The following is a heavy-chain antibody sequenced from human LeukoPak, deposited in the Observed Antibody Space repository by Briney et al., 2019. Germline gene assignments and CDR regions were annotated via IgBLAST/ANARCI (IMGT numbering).Heavy chain of an antibody. CDR2: ITSSGRTP. D-gene: IGHD3-10*01. CDR1: GFTLNTHA. V-gene: IGHV3-23*01. CDR3: AKDRPNFYETSGSYYKIKGDF. Sequence: GGSLRLSCEASGFTLNTHAMSWVRQAPGKGLEWVASITSSGRTPYYTDSVKGRFTISRDNSKNTLYLQMNSLRGEDTAVYYCAKDRPNFYETSGSYYKIKGDFWGQGSLVTVSS. J-gene: IGHJ4*02.